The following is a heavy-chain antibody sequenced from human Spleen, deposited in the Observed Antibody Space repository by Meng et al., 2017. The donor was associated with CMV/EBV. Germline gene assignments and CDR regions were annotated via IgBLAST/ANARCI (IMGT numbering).Heavy chain of an antibody. D-gene: IGHD7-27*01. J-gene: IGHJ4*02. CDR2: IHPHRGDT. V-gene: IGHV1-2*02. Sequence: ASVKVSCKASGYTFTGYYIHWVRQAPGRGLEWMGWIHPHRGDTNYAQQFQGRVTLTRDTSINTGYMELTRLTSDDTAVYYCARDNNWGPDYWGQGTLVTVSS. CDR3: ARDNNWGPDY. CDR1: GYTFTGYY.